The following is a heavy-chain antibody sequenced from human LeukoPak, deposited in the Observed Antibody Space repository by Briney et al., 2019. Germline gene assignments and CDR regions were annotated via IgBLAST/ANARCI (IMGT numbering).Heavy chain of an antibody. D-gene: IGHD2-15*01. CDR2: ISGGGGST. Sequence: GGSLRLSCAASGFTFDDYAMHWARQAPGKGLEWVSLISGGGGSTYYAESVKGRFTISRDNNKNSLYLQLNSLRTEDTAFYYCAKDLGPSGAAWFDPWGQGTLVTVSS. J-gene: IGHJ5*02. CDR3: AKDLGPSGAAWFDP. CDR1: GFTFDDYA. V-gene: IGHV3-43*02.